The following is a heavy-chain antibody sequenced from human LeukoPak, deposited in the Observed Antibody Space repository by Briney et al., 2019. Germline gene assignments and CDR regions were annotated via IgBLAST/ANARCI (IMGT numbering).Heavy chain of an antibody. Sequence: GGSLRLSCAASGFTFSDYYMSWIRQAPGKGLEWVSYISSSGSTIYYADSVKGRFTISRDNAKNSLYLQMNSLRAEDTAVYYCARRGLRYFDWLLRPFDYWGQGTLVTVSS. J-gene: IGHJ4*02. CDR1: GFTFSDYY. D-gene: IGHD3-9*01. CDR3: ARRGLRYFDWLLRPFDY. CDR2: ISSSGSTI. V-gene: IGHV3-11*04.